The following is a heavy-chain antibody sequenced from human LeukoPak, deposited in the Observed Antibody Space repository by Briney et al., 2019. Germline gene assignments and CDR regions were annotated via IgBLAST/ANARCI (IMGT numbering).Heavy chain of an antibody. CDR1: GYTFTSYY. J-gene: IGHJ4*02. CDR3: ARGGFTMMETQGV. Sequence: WASVNVSCTASGYTFTSYYMHWVRQAPGQGLEWMGIINPSGGSTSYAQKFQGRVTMTRDMSTSTVYMELSSLRSEDTAVYYCARGGFTMMETQGVWGQGTLVTVSS. D-gene: IGHD3-22*01. CDR2: INPSGGST. V-gene: IGHV1-46*01.